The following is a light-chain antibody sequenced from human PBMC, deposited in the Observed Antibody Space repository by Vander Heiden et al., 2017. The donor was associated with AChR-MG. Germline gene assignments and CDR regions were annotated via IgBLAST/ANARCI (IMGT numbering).Light chain of an antibody. J-gene: IGLJ3*02. CDR3: SSYTSSSTWG. Sequence: QSALPQPASVSGSPGQSITISCTGTSSDVGGYNYVSWYQQHPGKAPKLMIYDVSTRPSGVSNRFSGSKSGNTASLTISGLQAEDEADYYCSSYTSSSTWGFGGGTKLTVL. V-gene: IGLV2-14*01. CDR1: SSDVGGYNY. CDR2: DVS.